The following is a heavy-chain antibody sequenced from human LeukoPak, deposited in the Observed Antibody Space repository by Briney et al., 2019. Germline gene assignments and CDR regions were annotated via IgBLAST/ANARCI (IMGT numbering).Heavy chain of an antibody. CDR1: GFTFSSYG. Sequence: GGSLRLSCAASGFTFSSYGMHWVRQAPGKGLEWVAVISYDGSNKYYADSVKGRFTISRDNSKSTLYLQMNSLRTEDTALYYCAKDVKDNFASGRLRAFDMWGQGTMVTVSS. D-gene: IGHD3-10*01. J-gene: IGHJ3*02. V-gene: IGHV3-30*18. CDR3: AKDVKDNFASGRLRAFDM. CDR2: ISYDGSNK.